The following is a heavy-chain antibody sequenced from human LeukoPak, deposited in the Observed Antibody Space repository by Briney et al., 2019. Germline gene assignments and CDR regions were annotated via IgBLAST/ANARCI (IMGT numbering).Heavy chain of an antibody. V-gene: IGHV3-64D*08. CDR3: VKGPNSGRFYSDY. D-gene: IGHD1-26*01. CDR1: GFTFSNFP. CDR2: ISDNGVST. Sequence: GGSLRLSCSTSGFTFSNFPMYWVRQAPGKGLEYVSVISDNGVSTFYADPVKGRFTISRDNSRNTLYLQLSSLRNEDTAVYYCVKGPNSGRFYSDYWGQGTLVTVSS. J-gene: IGHJ4*02.